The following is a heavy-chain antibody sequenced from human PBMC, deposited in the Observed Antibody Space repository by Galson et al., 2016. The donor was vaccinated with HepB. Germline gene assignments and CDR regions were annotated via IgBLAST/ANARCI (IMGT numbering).Heavy chain of an antibody. CDR2: FFSSGTT. V-gene: IGHV4-4*07. Sequence: ETLSLTCAVSGASVTDYYWSWIRQPAGKGLEWVGRFFSSGTTNYNPSLRSRVAMSIDTSANLFSLRLVSVTAADTAVYYCARVSPARDVWSREFYDLWGPGALVTVSA. CDR1: GASVTDYY. D-gene: IGHD3-10*01. CDR3: ARVSPARDVWSREFYDL. J-gene: IGHJ5*02.